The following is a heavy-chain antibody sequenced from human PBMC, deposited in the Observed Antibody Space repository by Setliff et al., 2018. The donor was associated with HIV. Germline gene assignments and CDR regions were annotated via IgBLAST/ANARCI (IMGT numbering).Heavy chain of an antibody. CDR2: INHSGST. Sequence: SETLSLTCAVYGGSFSGYYWNWIRQPPGNGLEWIGEINHSGSTNYNPSLKSRVTISVDRSKNQFSLKLSSVTAADTAVYYCARAPLEYSGYDYLRYFDYWGQGTLVTVSS. CDR3: ARAPLEYSGYDYLRYFDY. CDR1: GGSFSGYY. D-gene: IGHD5-12*01. V-gene: IGHV4-34*01. J-gene: IGHJ4*02.